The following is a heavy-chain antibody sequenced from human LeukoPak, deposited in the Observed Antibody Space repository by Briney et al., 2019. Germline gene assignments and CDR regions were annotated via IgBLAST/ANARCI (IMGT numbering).Heavy chain of an antibody. CDR1: GFTFSSYW. D-gene: IGHD3-22*01. J-gene: IGHJ4*02. CDR3: AKGRGGSGYPFDY. V-gene: IGHV3-23*01. Sequence: PGGSLRLSCAASGFTFSSYWMHWVRQAPGKGLEWVSIISGSTSTYYADSVKGRFTISRDNSKNTLYLQMNSLRAEDTAVYYCAKGRGGSGYPFDYWGQGTLVTVSS. CDR2: ISGSTST.